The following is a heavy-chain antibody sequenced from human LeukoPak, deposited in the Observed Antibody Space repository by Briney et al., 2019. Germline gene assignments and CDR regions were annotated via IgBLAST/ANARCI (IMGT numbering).Heavy chain of an antibody. J-gene: IGHJ4*02. Sequence: GASVKVSCKASGYTFTTYAMHWVRQAPGQRLEWMGWISTGNGYTKYSQKFQGRVTITRDTSASTAYMELSSLRSEDTAVYYCASLSLRSGSYYHFDYWGQGTLVTVSS. CDR3: ASLSLRSGSYYHFDY. CDR1: GYTFTTYA. CDR2: ISTGNGYT. V-gene: IGHV1-3*04. D-gene: IGHD3-10*01.